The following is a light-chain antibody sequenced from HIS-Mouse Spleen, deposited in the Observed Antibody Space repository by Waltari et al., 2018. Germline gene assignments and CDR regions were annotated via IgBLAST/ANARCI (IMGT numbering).Light chain of an antibody. CDR1: QGISNY. V-gene: IGKV1-27*01. J-gene: IGKJ3*01. Sequence: DIQMTQSPSSLSASVGDRVTFTCRASQGISNYLAWYQQKPGKVPKLLIYAASTLQSGVPSRFSGSGSGTDFTLTISSLQPEDVATYYCQKYNSAPIFTFGPGTKVDIK. CDR2: AAS. CDR3: QKYNSAPIFT.